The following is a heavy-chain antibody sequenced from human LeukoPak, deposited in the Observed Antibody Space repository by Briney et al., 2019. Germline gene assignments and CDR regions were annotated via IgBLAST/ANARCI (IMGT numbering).Heavy chain of an antibody. D-gene: IGHD3-3*01. Sequence: ASVKVSCKASGYTFTGYYMHWVRQALGQGLEWMGWINPNSGGTNYAQKFQGRVTMTRDTSISTAYMELSRLRSDDTAVYYCARGDFWSGYSQYYFDYWGQGTLVTVSS. V-gene: IGHV1-2*02. CDR2: INPNSGGT. CDR3: ARGDFWSGYSQYYFDY. J-gene: IGHJ4*02. CDR1: GYTFTGYY.